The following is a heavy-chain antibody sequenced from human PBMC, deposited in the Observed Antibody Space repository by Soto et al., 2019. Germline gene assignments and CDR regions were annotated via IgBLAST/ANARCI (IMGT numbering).Heavy chain of an antibody. J-gene: IGHJ4*02. V-gene: IGHV3-23*01. D-gene: IGHD3-10*01. CDR2: ISRSGGST. Sequence: PGGSLRLSCETSGFTFSSYAISWVRQAPGKGLEWVSSISRSGGSTNYADSVKGRFTISRDDSKNILSLQMNSLRAEDTAIYYCAKNYYFDCWGQGTLVTVSS. CDR1: GFTFSSYA. CDR3: AKNYYFDC.